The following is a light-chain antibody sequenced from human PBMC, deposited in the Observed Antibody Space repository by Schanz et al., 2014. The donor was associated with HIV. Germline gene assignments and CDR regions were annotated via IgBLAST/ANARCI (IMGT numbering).Light chain of an antibody. V-gene: IGKV3-20*01. J-gene: IGKJ1*01. Sequence: EIVLTQSPGTLSLSPGERATLSCRASQTVTSDFLAWYQQTPGQAPRLLISGASSRATGIPDRFSGSGSGTDFTLTISSLQSEDFAVYYCQQYDTWPPWTFGQGTKVEIK. CDR3: QQYDTWPPWT. CDR1: QTVTSDF. CDR2: GAS.